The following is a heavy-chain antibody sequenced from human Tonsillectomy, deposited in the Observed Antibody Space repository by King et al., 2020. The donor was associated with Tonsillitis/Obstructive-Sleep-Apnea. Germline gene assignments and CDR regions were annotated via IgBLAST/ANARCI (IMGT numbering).Heavy chain of an antibody. J-gene: IGHJ4*02. Sequence: QLVQSGAEVKETGDSLKIACKGSGYTFTNTWIGWVRQMPGKGLEWMGIIYPDDSDTRYSPSFQGQVTISADKSISTAYLQWSTLKASDTAIYYCARTRCSFNKCDSGFDYWGQGTLVTVSS. CDR1: GYTFTNTW. CDR3: ARTRCSFNKCDSGFDY. V-gene: IGHV5-51*01. D-gene: IGHD4-17*01. CDR2: IYPDDSDT.